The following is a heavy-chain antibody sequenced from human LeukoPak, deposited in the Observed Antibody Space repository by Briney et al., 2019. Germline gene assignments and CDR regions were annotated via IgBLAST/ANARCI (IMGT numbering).Heavy chain of an antibody. J-gene: IGHJ4*02. V-gene: IGHV3-30*18. CDR1: GFIFSNYG. CDR2: ISNDGSNK. D-gene: IGHD1-7*01. Sequence: GGSLRLSCAASGFIFSNYGMHWVRQAPGKGLEWVAIISNDGSNKYYVDSVKGRFTISRGNSKNTLYLQMNSLRAEDTAVYYCAKGDNWNYLDYFDYWGQGTLVTVSS. CDR3: AKGDNWNYLDYFDY.